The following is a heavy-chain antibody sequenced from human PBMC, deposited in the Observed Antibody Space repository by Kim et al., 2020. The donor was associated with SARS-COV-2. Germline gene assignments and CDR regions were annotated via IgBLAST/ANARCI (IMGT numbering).Heavy chain of an antibody. D-gene: IGHD4-17*01. J-gene: IGHJ4*02. Sequence: GGSLRLSCAASGFTFSSYGMHWVRQAPGKGLEWVAVISYDGSNKYYADSVKGRFTISRDNSKNTLYLQMNSLIAEDTAVYYCAKGPATVTTSFYYWGQGT. CDR1: GFTFSSYG. CDR2: ISYDGSNK. CDR3: AKGPATVTTSFYY. V-gene: IGHV3-30*18.